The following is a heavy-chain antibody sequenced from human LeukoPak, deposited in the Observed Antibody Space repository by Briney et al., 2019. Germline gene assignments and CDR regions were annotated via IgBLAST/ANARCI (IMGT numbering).Heavy chain of an antibody. J-gene: IGHJ4*02. D-gene: IGHD1-7*01. CDR1: GGSFSGHY. V-gene: IGHV4-34*01. CDR2: IEHSGTA. CDR3: ARGVYGTTATFEF. Sequence: SETLSLTCAVSGGSFSGHYCSWIRQAPGKGLEWIGEIEHSGTADSNPSLKRRVTISVDISKNEFSLRLNSVTAADTAVYYCARGVYGTTATFEFWGQGTLVTVSS.